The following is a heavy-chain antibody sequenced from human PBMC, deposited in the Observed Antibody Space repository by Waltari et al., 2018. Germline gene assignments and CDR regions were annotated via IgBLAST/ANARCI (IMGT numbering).Heavy chain of an antibody. CDR2: IDYSGST. CDR3: ARRVVGELLYDAVGAFDI. D-gene: IGHD3-10*01. CDR1: GGSLSSSSYY. J-gene: IGHJ3*02. Sequence: QLQLQESGPGLVKPSETLSLTCTVSGGSLSSSSYYWGWIRQPPGKGLEWIGMIDYSGSTYYNPSLKSRVTIAVNTSKNQFSQKRRAVTAADTAVYYCARRVVGELLYDAVGAFDIWGQGTMVTVSS. V-gene: IGHV4-39*01.